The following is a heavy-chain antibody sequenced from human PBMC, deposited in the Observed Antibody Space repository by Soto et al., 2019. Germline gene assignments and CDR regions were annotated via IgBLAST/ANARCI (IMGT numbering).Heavy chain of an antibody. Sequence: GGSLRLSCAASGFTFSSYWMSWVRQAPGKGLEWVANIKQDGSEEYYVDSVKGRFTISRDNAKNSLYLQMNSLRAEDTAVYYCARGGYCSSTSCQGPDAFDIWGQGTMVTVSS. CDR3: ARGGYCSSTSCQGPDAFDI. D-gene: IGHD2-2*01. CDR1: GFTFSSYW. CDR2: IKQDGSEE. J-gene: IGHJ3*02. V-gene: IGHV3-7*03.